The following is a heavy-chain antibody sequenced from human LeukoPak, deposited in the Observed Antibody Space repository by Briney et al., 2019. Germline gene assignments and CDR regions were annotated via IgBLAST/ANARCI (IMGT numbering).Heavy chain of an antibody. CDR3: ARRDGSRNWFDP. CDR2: INPSGGST. D-gene: IGHD2-2*01. CDR1: GYTFTSYY. J-gene: IGHJ5*02. Sequence: ASMKVSCKASGYTFTSYYMHWVRQAPGQGLEWMGIINPSGGSTSYAQKFQGRVTMTRDMSTSTVYMELSSLRSEDTAVYYCARRDGSRNWFDPWGQGTLVTVSS. V-gene: IGHV1-46*01.